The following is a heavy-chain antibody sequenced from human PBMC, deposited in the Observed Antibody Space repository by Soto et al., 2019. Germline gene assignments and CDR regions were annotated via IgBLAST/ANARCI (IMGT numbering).Heavy chain of an antibody. CDR1: GFTISTHG. CDR2: NWYDGSNK. D-gene: IGHD1-7*01. J-gene: IGHJ4*02. V-gene: IGHV3-33*03. Sequence: QAQLVESGGGVVQPGTSLRLSCAASGFTISTHGMHWVRQAPGKGLEWLANNWYDGSNKFYAESVKGRFSISKDNSKTTLYLQMSSLRAEDTAVYYCAAATTWNFHFPYWGQGTQVTVSS. CDR3: AAATTWNFHFPY.